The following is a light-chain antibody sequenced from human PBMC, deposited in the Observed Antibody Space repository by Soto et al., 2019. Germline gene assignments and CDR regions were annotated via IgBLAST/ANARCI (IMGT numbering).Light chain of an antibody. CDR3: SSYKFSTTLRV. J-gene: IGLJ3*02. Sequence: QSALTQPASVSASPGQSITISCTGTSSDVGGYNYVSWFQQHPGEAPKLIIFEVTHRPSGISTRFSGSKSGNTASLTISDLQAEDEALYYCSSYKFSTTLRVFGGGTKLTVL. CDR2: EVT. V-gene: IGLV2-14*01. CDR1: SSDVGGYNY.